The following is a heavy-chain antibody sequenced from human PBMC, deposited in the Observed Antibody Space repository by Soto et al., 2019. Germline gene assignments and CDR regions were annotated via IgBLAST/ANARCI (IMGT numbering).Heavy chain of an antibody. CDR3: AKDERPDSSGYYYFDY. CDR1: GFTFSSYA. D-gene: IGHD3-22*01. V-gene: IGHV3-23*01. CDR2: ISGSGGST. J-gene: IGHJ4*02. Sequence: PGGSLRLSCAASGFTFSSYAMSWVRQAPGKGLEWVSAISGSGGSTYYADSVKGRFTISRDNSKNTLYLQMNNQRAEDMALYYCAKDERPDSSGYYYFDYWGQGTLVTVS.